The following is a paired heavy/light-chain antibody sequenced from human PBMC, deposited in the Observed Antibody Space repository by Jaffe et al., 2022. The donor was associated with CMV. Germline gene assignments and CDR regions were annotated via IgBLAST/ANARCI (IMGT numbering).Heavy chain of an antibody. Sequence: QVHLVQSGAEVKTPGASVKVSCKASGYIFTRYGISWVRQAPGRGLEWMGWISAFNAYTSYAQRFQGRVTVTTDTSMGTAYMELRSLRSDDTAVYFCARDPPYSSALDDYYGLDVWGQGTTVTVSS. V-gene: IGHV1-18*01. D-gene: IGHD6-19*01. CDR3: ARDPPYSSALDDYYGLDV. CDR2: ISAFNAYT. J-gene: IGHJ6*02. CDR1: GYIFTRYG.
Light chain of an antibody. CDR3: MQATHWPTWT. CDR1: QSPVHSDGNTY. J-gene: IGKJ1*01. V-gene: IGKV2-30*02. CDR2: KVS. Sequence: DIVMTQSPLSLTVTLGQPASISCRSSQSPVHSDGNTYLNWFHQRPGQSPRRLIYKVSKRDSGVPDRFSGSGSGTDFTLKISRVEAEDVGVYYCMQATHWPTWTFGQGTTVEIK.